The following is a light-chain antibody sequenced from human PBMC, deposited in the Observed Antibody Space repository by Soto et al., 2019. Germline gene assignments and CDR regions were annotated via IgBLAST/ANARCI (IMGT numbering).Light chain of an antibody. J-gene: IGLJ2*01. Sequence: QSVLTQPPSVSGAPGQRVTISCTGSSSNIGAGHVVHWYQQFPGRAPNLLIYGSSNRPSGVPDRFSGSKSGTSASLAITGRQAEDEADYSCLSYDNTLSASVFGGGTKLTVL. V-gene: IGLV1-40*01. CDR2: GSS. CDR1: SSNIGAGHV. CDR3: LSYDNTLSASV.